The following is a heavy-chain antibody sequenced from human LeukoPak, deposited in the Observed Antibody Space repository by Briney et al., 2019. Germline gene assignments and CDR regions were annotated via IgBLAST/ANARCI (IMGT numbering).Heavy chain of an antibody. CDR1: GFSFSTFP. J-gene: IGHJ3*01. V-gene: IGHV3-64*01. CDR2: ISIDGGRK. CDR3: AREFCTTNTYYTGAFGF. D-gene: IGHD1-26*01. Sequence: GGSLRPSCAASGFSFSTFPMNWVRQAPGKGLEYVSSISIDGGRKYYANSVKGRFTISRDNSNYVLYLQMDSLRAEDMAVYYCAREFCTTNTYYTGAFGFWGQGTTVTVSS.